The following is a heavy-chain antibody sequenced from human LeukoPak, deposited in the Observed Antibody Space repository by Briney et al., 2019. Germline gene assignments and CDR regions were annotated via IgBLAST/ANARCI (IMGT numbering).Heavy chain of an antibody. CDR1: GFTFSSSV. CDR2: ISYDGSNK. CDR3: AKETCSGGSCYEDY. Sequence: PGGSLRLSCAASGFTFSSSVMHWVRQAPGKGLEWVAVISYDGSNKYYADSVKGRFTISRDNSKNTLYLQMNSLRAEDTAVYYCAKETCSGGSCYEDYWGQGTLVTVSS. V-gene: IGHV3-30*18. J-gene: IGHJ4*02. D-gene: IGHD2-15*01.